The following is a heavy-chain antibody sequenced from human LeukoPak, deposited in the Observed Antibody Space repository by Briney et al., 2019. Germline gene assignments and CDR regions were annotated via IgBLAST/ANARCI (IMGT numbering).Heavy chain of an antibody. J-gene: IGHJ4*02. CDR3: ARDLYYYDSSGYYYCPFDY. CDR1: GYTFTSYG. V-gene: IGHV1-18*01. D-gene: IGHD3-22*01. CDR2: IIAYNGNT. Sequence: ASVKVSCKASGYTFTSYGISWVRQAPGQGLEWMGWIIAYNGNTNYAQKLQGRVTMPTDTSTSTAYMELRSLRSDDTAVYYCARDLYYYDSSGYYYCPFDYWGQGTLVTVSS.